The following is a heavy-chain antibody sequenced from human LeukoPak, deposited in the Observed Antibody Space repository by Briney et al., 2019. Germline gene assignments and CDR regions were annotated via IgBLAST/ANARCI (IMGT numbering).Heavy chain of an antibody. Sequence: SETLSLTCAVYGGSFSGDYWSWIRQPPGKGLEWIGEINHSGSTNYNPSLKSRVTISVDTSKNQFSLKLSSVTAADTAVYYCARGILRGSGSYSLPKIFDYWGQGTLVTVSS. CDR2: INHSGST. V-gene: IGHV4-34*01. J-gene: IGHJ4*02. D-gene: IGHD3-10*01. CDR3: ARGILRGSGSYSLPKIFDY. CDR1: GGSFSGDY.